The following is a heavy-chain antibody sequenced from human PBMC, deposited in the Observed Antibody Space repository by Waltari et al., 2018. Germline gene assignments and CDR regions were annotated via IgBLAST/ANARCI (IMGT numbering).Heavy chain of an antibody. CDR3: AKDWRRSLEYLDWLLFALDD. D-gene: IGHD3-3*02. CDR2: ITGSGDST. Sequence: EVQLLESGGGLVQPGGSLRLSCAASGFTFSDPALSWLRPAPGKGLEWVSAITGSGDSTYYAESLKGRFTVSRDKSKNTLYLQMNSLTAEDTAVYYCAKDWRRSLEYLDWLLFALDDWGQGTLVTVSS. V-gene: IGHV3-23*01. J-gene: IGHJ4*02. CDR1: GFTFSDPA.